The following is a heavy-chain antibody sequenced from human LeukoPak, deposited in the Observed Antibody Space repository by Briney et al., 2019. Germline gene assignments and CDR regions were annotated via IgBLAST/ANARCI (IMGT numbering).Heavy chain of an antibody. J-gene: IGHJ5*02. CDR2: INHSGST. V-gene: IGHV4-34*01. CDR1: GGSFSGYY. D-gene: IGHD3-3*01. Sequence: SETLSLTCAVYGGSFSGYYWSWIRQPPGKGLEWIGEINHSGSTNYNPSLKSRVTISVDTSKNQFSLKLSSVTAADTAVYYCARGRYDFWSGYLRGEYNWFDPWGQGILVTVSS. CDR3: ARGRYDFWSGYLRGEYNWFDP.